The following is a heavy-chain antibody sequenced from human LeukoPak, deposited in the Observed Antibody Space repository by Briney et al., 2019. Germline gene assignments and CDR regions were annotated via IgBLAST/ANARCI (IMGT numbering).Heavy chain of an antibody. CDR2: IYYSGST. D-gene: IGHD2-2*01. CDR1: GGSISSSNYY. V-gene: IGHV4-39*01. CDR3: ARHKADIVVVPAAVYYYYYHMDV. J-gene: IGHJ6*03. Sequence: SETLSLTCTASGGSISSSNYYWGWIRQPPGKGLEWIGSIYYSGSTYYNPSLKSRVTISVDTSKNQFSLKLSSVTAADTAVYYCARHKADIVVVPAAVYYYYYHMDVWGKGTTVTVSS.